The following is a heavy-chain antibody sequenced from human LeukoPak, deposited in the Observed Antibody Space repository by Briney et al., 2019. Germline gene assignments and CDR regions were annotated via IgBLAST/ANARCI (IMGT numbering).Heavy chain of an antibody. J-gene: IGHJ4*02. CDR2: ISWNSGSI. CDR1: GFTFDDYA. Sequence: GGSLRLSCAASGFTFDDYAMPWVRQAPGKGLEWVSGISWNSGSIGYADSVKGRFTISRDNAKNSLYLQMNSLRAEDTALYYCAKDSSSSWHEYYFDYWGQGTLVTVSS. CDR3: AKDSSSSWHEYYFDY. V-gene: IGHV3-9*01. D-gene: IGHD6-13*01.